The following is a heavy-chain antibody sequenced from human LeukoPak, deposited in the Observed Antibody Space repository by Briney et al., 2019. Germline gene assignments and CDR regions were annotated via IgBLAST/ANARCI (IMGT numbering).Heavy chain of an antibody. CDR1: GYIFSNYG. Sequence: ASVKVSCKASGYIFSNYGISWVRQAPGQGLEWMGWISAHNGNTDYAQRFQGRVTMTTDTSTGTAYMELTSLRSDDTAVYYCARALHYYDSSGYYAYWGQGTLVTVSS. D-gene: IGHD3-22*01. CDR3: ARALHYYDSSGYYAY. V-gene: IGHV1-18*01. CDR2: ISAHNGNT. J-gene: IGHJ4*02.